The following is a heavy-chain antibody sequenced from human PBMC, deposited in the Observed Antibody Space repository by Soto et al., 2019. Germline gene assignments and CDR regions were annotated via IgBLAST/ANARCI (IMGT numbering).Heavy chain of an antibody. CDR2: MNPNSANT. D-gene: IGHD1-26*01. CDR3: ARGRSGSP. CDR1: GYTFINYD. V-gene: IGHV1-8*01. J-gene: IGHJ5*02. Sequence: QVQLVQSGAAVKKPGASVKVSCKASGYTFINYDINWVRQATGQGLEWMGWMNPNSANTGYAQKFQGRVTMTRDTSISTAYMELSSLTSEDTAVYYCARGRSGSPWGQGTLVTVSS.